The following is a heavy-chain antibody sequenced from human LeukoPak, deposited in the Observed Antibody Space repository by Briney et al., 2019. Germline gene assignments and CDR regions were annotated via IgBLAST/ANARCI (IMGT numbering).Heavy chain of an antibody. CDR2: INSDGSST. CDR1: GFTFSSYW. CDR3: ARGYPAVAGLAAPFYFDY. J-gene: IGHJ4*02. D-gene: IGHD6-19*01. Sequence: GGSLRLSCAASGFTFSSYWMHWVRQAPGKGLVWVSRINSDGSSTSYADSVKGRFTISRDNAKNTLYLQMNSLRAEDTAVYYCARGYPAVAGLAAPFYFDYWGQGTLVTVSS. V-gene: IGHV3-74*01.